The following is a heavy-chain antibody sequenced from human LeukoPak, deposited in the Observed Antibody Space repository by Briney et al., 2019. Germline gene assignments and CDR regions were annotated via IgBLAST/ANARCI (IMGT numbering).Heavy chain of an antibody. Sequence: GASVKVSCKASGGTFSSYAISWVRQAPGQGLEWMGRIIPILGIANYAQKFQGRVTITADKSTSTAYMELSSLRSEDTAVYYCAIIPDSSSWLHSDHWGQGTLVTVSS. CDR1: GGTFSSYA. J-gene: IGHJ4*02. V-gene: IGHV1-69*04. CDR2: IIPILGIA. D-gene: IGHD6-13*01. CDR3: AIIPDSSSWLHSDH.